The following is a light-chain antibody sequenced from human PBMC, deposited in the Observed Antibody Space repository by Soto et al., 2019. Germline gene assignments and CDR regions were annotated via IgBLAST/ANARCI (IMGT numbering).Light chain of an antibody. CDR2: EVI. CDR1: SSDVGGYNY. Sequence: QSALTQPASVSGSPGPSITISFTGSSSDVGGYNYVSWYQQHPGKAPKLLIYEVINRPSGVSSRFSGSKSGNTAFLTISGLKAEDEADYYCCSYTSSDTPLLFVVGTKLTVL. V-gene: IGLV2-14*01. J-gene: IGLJ2*01. CDR3: CSYTSSDTPLL.